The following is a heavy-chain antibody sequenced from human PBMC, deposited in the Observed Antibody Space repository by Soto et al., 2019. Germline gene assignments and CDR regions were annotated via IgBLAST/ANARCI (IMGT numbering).Heavy chain of an antibody. J-gene: IGHJ4*02. V-gene: IGHV4-59*01. CDR3: ARGGGVYYFDY. CDR1: GGSISSYY. CDR2: IYYSGIT. Sequence: QVQLQESGPGLVKPSETLSLTCTVSGGSISSYYWSWIRQPPGKGLEWIGYIYYSGITDYNPSLKSRVTISVATSKSQFSLTLSSVTAADTAGYYCARGGGVYYFDYWGQGTLVPVSS. D-gene: IGHD2-8*02.